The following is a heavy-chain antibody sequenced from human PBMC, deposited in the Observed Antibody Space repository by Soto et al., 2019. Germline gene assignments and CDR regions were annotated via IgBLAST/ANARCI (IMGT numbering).Heavy chain of an antibody. Sequence: PGGSLRLSCAASGFTFSSYWMHWVRQAPGKGLVWVSRINSDGSSTSYADSVKGRFTISRDNAKNTLYLQMNSLRAEDTAVYYYAREYCSSTSCYEDYYYYYGMDVWGQGTTVTVSS. D-gene: IGHD2-2*01. CDR2: INSDGSST. V-gene: IGHV3-74*01. CDR1: GFTFSSYW. CDR3: AREYCSSTSCYEDYYYYYGMDV. J-gene: IGHJ6*02.